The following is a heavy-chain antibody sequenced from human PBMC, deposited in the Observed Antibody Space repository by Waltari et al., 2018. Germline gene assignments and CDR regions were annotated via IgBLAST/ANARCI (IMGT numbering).Heavy chain of an antibody. CDR3: ASIANYYGMDV. D-gene: IGHD6-13*01. Sequence: QLQLQESGPGLVKPSETLSLTCTVSGGSISSSSYYWGWIRQPPGKGLEWIGSIYYSGSTYYNPSLKSRVTISVDTSKNQFSLKLSSVTAADTDVYYCASIANYYGMDVWGQGTTVTVSS. J-gene: IGHJ6*02. CDR2: IYYSGST. V-gene: IGHV4-39*07. CDR1: GGSISSSSYY.